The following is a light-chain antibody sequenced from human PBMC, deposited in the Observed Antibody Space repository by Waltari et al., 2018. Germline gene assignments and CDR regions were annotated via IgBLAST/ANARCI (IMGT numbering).Light chain of an antibody. CDR1: QGISTY. V-gene: IGKV1-9*01. CDR2: TAS. J-gene: IGKJ4*01. CDR3: QQLKSYPLT. Sequence: DIQLTQSPSFLSASVGDRVTITCRASQGISTYLAWYQFKPGKAPKLLIYTASNLQDGVPSRFSGSGSGTDFTLTISSLQPEDFATYFCQQLKSYPLTFAVGTEVEIK.